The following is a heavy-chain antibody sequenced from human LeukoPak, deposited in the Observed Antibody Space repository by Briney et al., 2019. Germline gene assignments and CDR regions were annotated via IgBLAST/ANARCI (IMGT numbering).Heavy chain of an antibody. J-gene: IGHJ4*02. V-gene: IGHV3-21*01. CDR3: ASTLGYCSSTSCAKSDY. D-gene: IGHD2-2*01. Sequence: GGSLRLSCATSGFTFSSYSMNWVRQAPGKGLEWVSSISSSSSYIYYADSVKGRFTISRDNAKNSLYLQMNSLRAEDTAVYYCASTLGYCSSTSCAKSDYWGQGTLVTVSS. CDR1: GFTFSSYS. CDR2: ISSSSSYI.